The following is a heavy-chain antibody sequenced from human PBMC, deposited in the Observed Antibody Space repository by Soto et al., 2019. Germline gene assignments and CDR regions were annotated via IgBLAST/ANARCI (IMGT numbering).Heavy chain of an antibody. Sequence: EVQLLESGGGLVQPGGSLRLSCAASGFTFSSYAMSWVRQAPGKGLEWVSAISGSGGSTYYADSVKGRFTISRDNSKSTLYLQMNSLRAEDTAVYYCAKATTVTRSGFDYWGQGTLVTVSS. J-gene: IGHJ4*02. V-gene: IGHV3-23*01. CDR3: AKATTVTRSGFDY. CDR2: ISGSGGST. CDR1: GFTFSSYA. D-gene: IGHD4-4*01.